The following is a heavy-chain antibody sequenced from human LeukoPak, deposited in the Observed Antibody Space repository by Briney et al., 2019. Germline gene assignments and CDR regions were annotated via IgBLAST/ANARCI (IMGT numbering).Heavy chain of an antibody. J-gene: IGHJ4*02. V-gene: IGHV4-38-2*02. CDR3: ARGSYGGNSNS. Sequence: PSETLSLTCTVSGYSISSGYYWGWIRQPPGKGLEWIGSIYHSGSTYYNPSLKSRVTISVDTSKNQFSLKLSSVTAADTAVYYCARGSYGGNSNSWGQGTLVTVSS. CDR1: GYSISSGYY. D-gene: IGHD4-23*01. CDR2: IYHSGST.